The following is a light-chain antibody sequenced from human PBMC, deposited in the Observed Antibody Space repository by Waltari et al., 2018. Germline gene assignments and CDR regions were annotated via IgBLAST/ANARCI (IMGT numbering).Light chain of an antibody. V-gene: IGLV3-21*02. J-gene: IGLJ3*02. Sequence: YFVTQSPSVSVAPGQTARITCGGNIIGSKSVQWYQQKPRQAPVLVVYEGSVRPSGNPERFSGSNSGNTATLTITRVEAGDEADYYCQVWDSRDDVVFGAGTKLTVV. CDR1: IIGSKS. CDR2: EGS. CDR3: QVWDSRDDVV.